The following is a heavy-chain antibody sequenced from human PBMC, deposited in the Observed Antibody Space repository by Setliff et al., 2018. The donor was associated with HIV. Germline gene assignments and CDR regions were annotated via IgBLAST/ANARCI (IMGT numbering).Heavy chain of an antibody. CDR1: GFTFDRFW. D-gene: IGHD5-18*01. Sequence: SGGSLRLSCAASGFTFDRFWMHWVRQAPGKGLVGVSRDNRDGSSTTYADSVKDRFTISRDNAKNTLYLQMNSLRAEDTGVYYCHSCYGTEEQSYFDYWGQGTLVTVSS. CDR3: HSCYGTEEQSYFDY. J-gene: IGHJ4*02. CDR2: DNRDGSST. V-gene: IGHV3-74*01.